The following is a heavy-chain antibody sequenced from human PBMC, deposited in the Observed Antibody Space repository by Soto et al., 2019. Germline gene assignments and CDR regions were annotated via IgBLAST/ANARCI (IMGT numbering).Heavy chain of an antibody. D-gene: IGHD3-22*01. Sequence: ASVKVSCKASGYTFTSYAMHWVRQAPGQRLERMGWINAGNGNTKYSQKFQGRVTITRDTSASTAYMELSSLRSEDTALYYCARGYYDSSGYYYRFDYWGQGTLVTVSS. V-gene: IGHV1-3*01. CDR3: ARGYYDSSGYYYRFDY. CDR1: GYTFTSYA. J-gene: IGHJ4*02. CDR2: INAGNGNT.